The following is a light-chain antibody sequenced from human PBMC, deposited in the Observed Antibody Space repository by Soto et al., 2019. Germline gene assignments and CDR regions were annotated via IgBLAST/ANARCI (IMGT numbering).Light chain of an antibody. Sequence: QSVLTQPASVSGSPGQSITISCTGTSSDVGGYNYVSWYQHHPGKAPKLMIYEVSYRPSGVSNRFSGSKSGNTASLTISGLQAEDEADYYCSSYTSSNTRDFGTGTKV. V-gene: IGLV2-14*01. CDR3: SSYTSSNTRD. J-gene: IGLJ1*01. CDR1: SSDVGGYNY. CDR2: EVS.